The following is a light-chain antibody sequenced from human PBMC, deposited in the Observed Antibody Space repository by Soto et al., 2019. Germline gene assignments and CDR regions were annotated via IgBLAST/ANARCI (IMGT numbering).Light chain of an antibody. J-gene: IGKJ1*01. CDR1: QSISSW. V-gene: IGKV1-5*03. CDR3: QQYHSFPWT. Sequence: DIQMTQSPTTLSASIGDRVTITCRASQSISSWLAWYQQRPGKAPKLLIYKASSLEIGVPSRFGGSGSGTEFTLTISSQPPEDFAAYYCQQYHSFPWTFGQGTKVEAK. CDR2: KAS.